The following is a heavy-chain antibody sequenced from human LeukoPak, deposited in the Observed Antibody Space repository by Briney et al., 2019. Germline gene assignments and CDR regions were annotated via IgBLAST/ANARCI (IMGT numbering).Heavy chain of an antibody. Sequence: GGSLTLFCVASGFIVSSNYMSWVRQSPGKGVEWVSILYTGGSTYYADSGKGRFTISRHNYKNTLDLQMNSLRAEDSAVYYCARGVTGTTGVSHYGMDVWGQGTTVTVSS. D-gene: IGHD1-20*01. CDR3: ARGVTGTTGVSHYGMDV. CDR1: GFIVSSNY. J-gene: IGHJ6*02. V-gene: IGHV3-53*04. CDR2: LYTGGST.